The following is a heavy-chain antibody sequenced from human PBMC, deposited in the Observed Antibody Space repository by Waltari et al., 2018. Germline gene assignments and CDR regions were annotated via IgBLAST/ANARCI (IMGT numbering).Heavy chain of an antibody. CDR1: GYTFTSYG. J-gene: IGHJ4*02. D-gene: IGHD4-17*01. V-gene: IGHV1-18*01. Sequence: QVQLVQSGAEVKKPGASVKVSCKASGYTFTSYGISWVRQAPGQGLEWMGWISAYHGNTNYAQKLQGSVTMTTDTSTSTAYMELRSLRSDDTAVYYCARASDDYGDYGSSDYWGQGTLVTVSS. CDR3: ARASDDYGDYGSSDY. CDR2: ISAYHGNT.